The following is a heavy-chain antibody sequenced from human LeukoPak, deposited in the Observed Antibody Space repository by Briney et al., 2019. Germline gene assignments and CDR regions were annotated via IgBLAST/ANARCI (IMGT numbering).Heavy chain of an antibody. D-gene: IGHD3-22*01. Sequence: SETLSLTCTVSGGSISSGSYYWSWIRQPAGKGLEWIGRIYTSGTTNYNPSLKSRVTISVDTSKNQFSLKLSSVTAADTAVYYCARDPWFYYDSGGYFQTWGQGTLVTVSS. J-gene: IGHJ4*02. CDR2: IYTSGTT. V-gene: IGHV4-61*02. CDR3: ARDPWFYYDSGGYFQT. CDR1: GGSISSGSYY.